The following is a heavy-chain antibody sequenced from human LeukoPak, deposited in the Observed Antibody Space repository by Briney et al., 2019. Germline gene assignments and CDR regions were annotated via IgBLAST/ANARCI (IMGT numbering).Heavy chain of an antibody. D-gene: IGHD4-17*01. CDR1: GFTFSSYE. CDR3: ARDATVTTKGGWFDP. CDR2: ISSSGSTI. J-gene: IGHJ5*02. V-gene: IGHV3-48*03. Sequence: PGGSLRLSCAASGFTFSSYEMNWVRQAPGKGLEWVSYISSSGSTIYYADSVKGRFTISRDNAKNSLYLQMNSLRAEDTAVYYCARDATVTTKGGWFDPWGQGTLVTVSS.